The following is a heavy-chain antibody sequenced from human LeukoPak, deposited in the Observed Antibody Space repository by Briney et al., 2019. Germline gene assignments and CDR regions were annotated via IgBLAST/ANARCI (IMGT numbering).Heavy chain of an antibody. D-gene: IGHD3-10*01. J-gene: IGHJ4*02. Sequence: SETLSLTCAVYGGSFSGYYWSWIRQPPGKGLEWIGEINHSGSTNYNPSLKSRVTISVDTSKNQFSLKLSSVTAADTAVYYCARGGTYYYGSGSYYCDYWGQGTLVTVSS. CDR1: GGSFSGYY. V-gene: IGHV4-34*01. CDR2: INHSGST. CDR3: ARGGTYYYGSGSYYCDY.